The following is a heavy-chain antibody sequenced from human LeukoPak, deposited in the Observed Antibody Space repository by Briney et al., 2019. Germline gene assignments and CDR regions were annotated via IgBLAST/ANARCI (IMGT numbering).Heavy chain of an antibody. V-gene: IGHV4-38-2*02. CDR3: ARDPCAKGFDY. J-gene: IGHJ4*02. Sequence: PSETLSLTCAVSGYAINNGYYWGWIRQPPGKALEWIGSIYPAGSTDYNPSLKSRVTLSVDTSQNQFSLKLSSVTPADTAVYYCARDPCAKGFDYWGEGTLVTVSS. CDR2: IYPAGST. CDR1: GYAINNGYY.